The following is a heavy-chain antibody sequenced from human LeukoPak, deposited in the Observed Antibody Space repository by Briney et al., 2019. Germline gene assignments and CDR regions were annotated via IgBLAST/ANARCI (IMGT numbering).Heavy chain of an antibody. CDR1: GFTFSSYS. CDR3: AKAVAGHFDY. J-gene: IGHJ4*02. V-gene: IGHV3-48*01. D-gene: IGHD6-19*01. Sequence: PGGSLRLSCAASGFTFSSYSMNWVRQAPGKGLEWVSYISSSSSTIYYADSVKGRFTISRDNGKNSLYLQMNSLRAEDTAVYYCAKAVAGHFDYWGQGTLVTVSS. CDR2: ISSSSSTI.